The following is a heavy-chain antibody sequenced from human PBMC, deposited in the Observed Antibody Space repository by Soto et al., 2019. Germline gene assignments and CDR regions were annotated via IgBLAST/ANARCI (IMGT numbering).Heavy chain of an antibody. CDR2: INHSGST. V-gene: IGHV4-34*01. CDR3: ARGQVGSYVYYYYYGMDV. CDR1: GGSFSGYY. D-gene: IGHD3-16*01. Sequence: QVRLQQWGAGLLKPSETLSLTCAVFGGSFSGYYWTWIRQPPGKGLEWIGEINHSGSTKYNPSLKRRVAITVDKSKNQFSLKLSSATAADMAVYYCARGQVGSYVYYYYYGMDVWGRGTTVTVS. J-gene: IGHJ6*02.